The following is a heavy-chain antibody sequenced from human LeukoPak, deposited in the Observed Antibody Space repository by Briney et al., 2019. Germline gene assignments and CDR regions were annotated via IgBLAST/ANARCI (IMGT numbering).Heavy chain of an antibody. D-gene: IGHD6-19*01. CDR3: ARVALSGWYYFDY. Sequence: SETLSLTCAVYGGSFSGYYWSWIRQPPGKGLEWVGYIYYSGSTNYNPSLKSRVTISVDTSKNQFSLKLSSVTAADTAVYYCARVALSGWYYFDYWGQGNLVTVSS. V-gene: IGHV4-59*01. J-gene: IGHJ4*02. CDR1: GGSFSGYY. CDR2: IYYSGST.